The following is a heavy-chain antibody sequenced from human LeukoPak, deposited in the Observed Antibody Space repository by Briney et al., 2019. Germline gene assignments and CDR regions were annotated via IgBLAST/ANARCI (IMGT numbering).Heavy chain of an antibody. CDR1: GFTFSSYE. V-gene: IGHV3-48*03. D-gene: IGHD6-19*01. J-gene: IGHJ4*02. CDR2: ISSSGSTI. CDR3: ARDLDSSGWWDY. Sequence: GGSLRLSCAASGFTFSSYEMNWVRQAPGKGLEWVSYISSSGSTIYYADSVKGRFTISRDNAKNSLYLQMNSLRAEDTAVYYCARDLDSSGWWDYWGKGTLVTVSS.